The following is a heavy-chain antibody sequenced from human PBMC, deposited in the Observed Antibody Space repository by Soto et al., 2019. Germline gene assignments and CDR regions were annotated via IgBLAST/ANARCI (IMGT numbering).Heavy chain of an antibody. CDR1: GGTFSRHA. CDR3: ARDCGGDCSNY. Sequence: QVQLVQSGAEVRKPGSSVKVSCKASGGTFSRHAISWVRQAPGQGLEWMGGIIPIFGTANHAQKFQGRVTIIADESTSTVYMELSSLRSEDTAMYYCARDCGGDCSNYWGQGTLVTVSS. CDR2: IIPIFGTA. J-gene: IGHJ4*02. V-gene: IGHV1-69*01. D-gene: IGHD2-21*02.